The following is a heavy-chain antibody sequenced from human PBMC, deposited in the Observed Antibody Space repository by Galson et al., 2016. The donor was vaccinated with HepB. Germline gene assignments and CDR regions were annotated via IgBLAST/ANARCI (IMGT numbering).Heavy chain of an antibody. CDR3: ARDPGFRNGMDV. V-gene: IGHV1-69*13. J-gene: IGHJ6*02. Sequence: SVKVSCKASGGTFSTYGISWVRQVPGQGLEWMGGLIPIFGTADYAQRFQGRVTITADESTTTAYMELSSLRGEDTAVYYCARDPGFRNGMDVWGQGTTVTVS. CDR2: LIPIFGTA. CDR1: GGTFSTYG.